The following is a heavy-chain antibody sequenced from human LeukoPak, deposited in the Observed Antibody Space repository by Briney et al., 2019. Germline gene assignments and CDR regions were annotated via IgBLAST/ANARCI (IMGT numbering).Heavy chain of an antibody. J-gene: IGHJ4*02. D-gene: IGHD4-23*01. CDR3: ARHYYGANSGWDY. Sequence: SETLSLTCTVSGGPITNYYWSWIRQSPGKGLEWIGYIYYSGRTNYNPSLKSRVTISVDTSKNEFSLRVSSVTAADTAEYYCARHYYGANSGWDYWGQGALVTVSS. CDR1: GGPITNYY. CDR2: IYYSGRT. V-gene: IGHV4-59*01.